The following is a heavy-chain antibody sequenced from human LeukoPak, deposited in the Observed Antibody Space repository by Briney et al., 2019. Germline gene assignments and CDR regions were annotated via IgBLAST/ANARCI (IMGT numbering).Heavy chain of an antibody. CDR2: IYYSGST. J-gene: IGHJ4*02. CDR1: GGSISSSSYY. D-gene: IGHD3-3*01. CDR3: ARQTGDDFWSGSHTHFDY. Sequence: PSETLSLTCTVSGGSISSSSYYWGWIRQPPGKGLEWIGSIYYSGSTYYNPSLKSRVTISVDTSKNQFSLKLSSVTAADTAVYYCARQTGDDFWSGSHTHFDYWGQGTLVTVSS. V-gene: IGHV4-39*01.